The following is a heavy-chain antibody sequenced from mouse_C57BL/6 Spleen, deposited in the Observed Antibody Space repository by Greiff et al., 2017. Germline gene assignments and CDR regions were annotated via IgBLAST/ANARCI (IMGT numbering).Heavy chain of an antibody. CDR1: GFTFSDYY. V-gene: IGHV5-16*01. CDR3: ARELGHWYFDV. CDR2: INYDGSST. J-gene: IGHJ1*03. Sequence: DVKLVESEGGLVQPGSSMKLSCTASGFTFSDYYMAWVRQVPEKGLEWVANINYDGSSTYYLDSLKSRFIISRDTAKNILYLQMSSLKSEDTATYFCARELGHWYFDVWGTGTTVTVSS. D-gene: IGHD4-1*01.